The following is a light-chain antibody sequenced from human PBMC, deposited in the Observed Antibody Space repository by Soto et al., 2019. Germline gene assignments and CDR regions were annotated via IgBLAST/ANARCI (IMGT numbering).Light chain of an antibody. Sequence: DIQMTQSPSSLSASVEDRVIITCRASQSISNHLNWYQQKPGKAPKLLIFAASSLQSGVPSRFSGSRSGPDFTLTISSLQPEDFATYYCLQSYNIPITFGQGTRLEIK. V-gene: IGKV1-39*01. J-gene: IGKJ5*01. CDR1: QSISNH. CDR2: AAS. CDR3: LQSYNIPIT.